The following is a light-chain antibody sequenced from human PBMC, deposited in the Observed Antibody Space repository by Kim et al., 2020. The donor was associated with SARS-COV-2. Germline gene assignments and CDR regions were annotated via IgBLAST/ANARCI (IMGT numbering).Light chain of an antibody. V-gene: IGLV4-69*01. CDR2: VNSAGSH. CDR3: QTWGTGTVV. CDR1: SGHGSYA. Sequence: ASVKLTCTLSSGHGSYAIAWHQQQPEKGPRFLMKVNSAGSHTKGDGIPDRFSGSSSGAERYLTISSLQSEDEADYYCQTWGTGTVVFGGGTQLTVL. J-gene: IGLJ2*01.